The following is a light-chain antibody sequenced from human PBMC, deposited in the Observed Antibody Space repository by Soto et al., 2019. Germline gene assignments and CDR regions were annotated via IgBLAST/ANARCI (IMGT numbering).Light chain of an antibody. J-gene: IGKJ5*01. CDR3: QQRSNWPPIT. CDR2: GAS. V-gene: IGKV3-11*01. Sequence: EVVLTQSPATLSLSPGERATLSCRASQTISSYLAWYQQKPGQAPSLLIYGASNRATGIPARFSGSGSGTDFTLTISSLEPEDFAVYYCQQRSNWPPITFGQGTRLEI. CDR1: QTISSY.